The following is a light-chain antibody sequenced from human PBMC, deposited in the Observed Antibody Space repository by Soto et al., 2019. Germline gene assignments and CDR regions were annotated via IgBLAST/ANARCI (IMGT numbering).Light chain of an antibody. Sequence: DIRMTQSPSSLSASVGDRVTITCRASQGISSYLAWYQQKPGKVPKLLIYAASTLQRGVPSRFSGSGSGTDFTLTISSLQSDDVATYYCQKYNSDPVTFGQGTKVEIK. V-gene: IGKV1-27*01. CDR1: QGISSY. CDR2: AAS. CDR3: QKYNSDPVT. J-gene: IGKJ1*01.